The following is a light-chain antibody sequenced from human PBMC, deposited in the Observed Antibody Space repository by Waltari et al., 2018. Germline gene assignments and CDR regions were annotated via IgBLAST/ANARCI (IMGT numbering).Light chain of an antibody. CDR1: QSVSSY. CDR3: RQRNDRPPLT. CDR2: HAS. V-gene: IGKV3-11*01. J-gene: IGKJ5*01. Sequence: EIVLTQSPATLYLSPGERATLSCRASQSVSSYLPGYQQKPGHPPRLLIYHASTRAIGIAARIIGSGAGTDVTLIITNGEPYDYAVYYCRQRNDRPPLTFGQGTRLEIK.